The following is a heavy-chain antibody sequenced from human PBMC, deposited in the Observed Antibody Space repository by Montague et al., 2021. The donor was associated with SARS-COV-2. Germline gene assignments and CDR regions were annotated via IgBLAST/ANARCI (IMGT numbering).Heavy chain of an antibody. V-gene: IGHV4-39*01. D-gene: IGHD3-9*01. CDR3: ATYYDILTGYYMVAFDI. CDR2: IYYSGST. J-gene: IGHJ3*02. CDR1: GGSISSSSYY. Sequence: SETLSLTCTVSGGSISSSSYYWGWIRQPPGKGLEWIGSIYYSGSTYYNPSLKSRVTISVDTSKNQFSLKLSSVTAADTAVYYCATYYDILTGYYMVAFDIWGQGTMVTVSS.